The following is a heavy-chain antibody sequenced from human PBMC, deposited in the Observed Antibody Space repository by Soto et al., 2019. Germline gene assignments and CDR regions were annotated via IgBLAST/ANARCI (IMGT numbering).Heavy chain of an antibody. D-gene: IGHD4-17*01. J-gene: IGHJ6*02. CDR1: GFTFSSYG. Sequence: QVQLVESGGGVVQPGRSLRLSCAASGFTFSSYGMHWVRQAPGKGLEWVAVIWYDGSNKYYADSVKGRFTISRDNSKDRLYLQMNSLSAEDTAVYYCARVVTTSQYYYYYGMDVWGQGTTVTVSS. CDR3: ARVVTTSQYYYYYGMDV. CDR2: IWYDGSNK. V-gene: IGHV3-33*01.